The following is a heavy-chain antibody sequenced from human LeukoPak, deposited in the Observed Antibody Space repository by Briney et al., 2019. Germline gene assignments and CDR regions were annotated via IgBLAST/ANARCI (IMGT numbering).Heavy chain of an antibody. J-gene: IGHJ4*02. Sequence: SETLSLTCAVSGYSISIGYFWAWIRQPPGKGLEWIGSTSHSGSSYSKPSLKSRVIISVDTSNNQFSLKLTSVTAADTATYYCARDGYYYDGSFEYWGQGIRVAVSS. CDR1: GYSISIGYF. CDR2: TSHSGSS. CDR3: ARDGYYYDGSFEY. D-gene: IGHD3-22*01. V-gene: IGHV4-38-2*02.